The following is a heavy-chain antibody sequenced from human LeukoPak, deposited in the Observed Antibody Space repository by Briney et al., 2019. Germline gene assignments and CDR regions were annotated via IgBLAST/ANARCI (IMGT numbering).Heavy chain of an antibody. CDR3: ARSTYYYDSSGYGNWFDP. CDR2: ISSSGSTI. D-gene: IGHD3-22*01. J-gene: IGHJ5*02. CDR1: GFTFSSYE. V-gene: IGHV3-48*03. Sequence: GGSLRLSCAASGFTFSSYEMNWVRQAPGKGLEWVSYISSSGSTIYYADSVKGRFTISRDNAKNSLYLQMNSLRAEDTAVYYCARSTYYYDSSGYGNWFDPWGQGTLVTVSS.